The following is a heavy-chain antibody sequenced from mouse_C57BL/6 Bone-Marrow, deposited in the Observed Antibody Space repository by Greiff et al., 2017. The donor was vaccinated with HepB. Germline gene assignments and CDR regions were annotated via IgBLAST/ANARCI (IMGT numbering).Heavy chain of an antibody. Sequence: EVKVVESGGGLVKPGGSLKLSCAASGFTFSSYAMSWVRQTPEKRLEWVATISDGGSYTYYPDNVKGRFTISRDNAKNNLYLQMSHLKSEDTAMYYCARDGYYGSFAYWGRGTLVTVSA. CDR2: ISDGGSYT. CDR1: GFTFSSYA. V-gene: IGHV5-4*01. D-gene: IGHD1-1*01. J-gene: IGHJ3*01. CDR3: ARDGYYGSFAY.